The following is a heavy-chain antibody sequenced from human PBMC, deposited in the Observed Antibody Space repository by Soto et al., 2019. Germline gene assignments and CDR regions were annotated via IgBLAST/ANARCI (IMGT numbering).Heavy chain of an antibody. CDR2: IYLSGTT. J-gene: IGHJ4*02. CDR3: AREGDDVLRVLEWLSDGGRYFDY. D-gene: IGHD3-3*01. Sequence: SETLSLTCAVSGYSISSGYYWGWIRQPPGKGLEWIGTIYLSGTTYYNPSLKSRVTISVDTSKNQFSLKLSSVTAADTAVYYCAREGDDVLRVLEWLSDGGRYFDYWGQGTLVTVSS. CDR1: GYSISSGYY. V-gene: IGHV4-38-2*02.